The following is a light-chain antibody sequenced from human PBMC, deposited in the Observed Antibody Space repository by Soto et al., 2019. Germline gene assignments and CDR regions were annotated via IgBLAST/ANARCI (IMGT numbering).Light chain of an antibody. CDR2: DDN. CDR1: SSNIGGNS. J-gene: IGLJ1*01. Sequence: QSVMTQPPSVSAAPGQKVTISCSGSSSNIGGNSVSWYQQLPGTAPKLLIYDDNKRPSGIPDRFYGSKSGTSATLGITGFQTGDEADYYCGSWDSSLSAYVFGTGTKVTVL. V-gene: IGLV1-51*01. CDR3: GSWDSSLSAYV.